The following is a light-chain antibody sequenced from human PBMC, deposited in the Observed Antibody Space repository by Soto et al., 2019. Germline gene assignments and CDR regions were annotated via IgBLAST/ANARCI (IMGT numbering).Light chain of an antibody. CDR3: QQYVSSPPSWT. Sequence: DTVLTQSPGTLSLSPGERATLSCRASQSVSSSYLAWYQQKPGQAPRLLIYGAYSRATGIPDRFSGSGSGTDFTLTISRLEPEDFAVYYCQQYVSSPPSWTVGQGTKVEL. V-gene: IGKV3-20*01. CDR1: QSVSSSY. J-gene: IGKJ1*01. CDR2: GAY.